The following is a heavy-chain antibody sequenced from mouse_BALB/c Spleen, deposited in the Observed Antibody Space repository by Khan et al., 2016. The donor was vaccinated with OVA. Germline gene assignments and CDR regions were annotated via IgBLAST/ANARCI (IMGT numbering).Heavy chain of an antibody. CDR3: VRDGAYHRNDGWFAY. J-gene: IGHJ3*01. Sequence: VQLQESGAELARPGPSVKMSCKASGYTFTSYTIHWIKERPGQGLEWIGNINPSNGYTNYNQKFKDKATLTTDKSSTTAYLQLSSLTSDDSAVYTGVRDGAYHRNDGWFAYWGQGTLVTVSA. D-gene: IGHD2-14*01. CDR2: INPSNGYT. V-gene: IGHV1-4*01. CDR1: GYTFTSYT.